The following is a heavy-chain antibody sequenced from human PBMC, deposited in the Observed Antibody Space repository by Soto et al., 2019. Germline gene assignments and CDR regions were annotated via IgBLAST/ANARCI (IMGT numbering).Heavy chain of an antibody. CDR3: AKGKIDGERYFDY. Sequence: HPGGSLRLSCAASGFTFSSYGMHWVRQAPGKGLEWVAVISYDGSNKYYADSVKGRFTISRDNSKNTLYLQMNSLRAEDTAVYYCAKGKIDGERYFDYWGQGTLVTVSS. CDR1: GFTFSSYG. CDR2: ISYDGSNK. V-gene: IGHV3-30*18. J-gene: IGHJ4*02. D-gene: IGHD3-10*01.